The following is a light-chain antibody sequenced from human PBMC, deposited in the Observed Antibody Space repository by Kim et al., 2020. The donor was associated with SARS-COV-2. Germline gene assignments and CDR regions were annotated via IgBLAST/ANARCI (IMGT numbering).Light chain of an antibody. J-gene: IGKJ4*01. CDR3: QQDYDYPLT. CDR1: QGIRND. V-gene: IGKV1-6*01. CDR2: ATS. Sequence: IQLTQSPSSLSSSVGDRVTLTCRASQGIRNDLGWYQQKPGKAPNLLIYATSTLQSGVPSRFSGSGSGTDFTLTISSLQPEDVATYYCQQDYDYPLTFGAGTKVDIK.